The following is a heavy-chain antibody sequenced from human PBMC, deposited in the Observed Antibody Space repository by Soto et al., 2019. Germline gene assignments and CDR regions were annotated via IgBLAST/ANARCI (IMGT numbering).Heavy chain of an antibody. CDR1: GVIFRNYW. J-gene: IGHJ4*02. CDR3: TRDWDS. Sequence: ELQLVESGGGLVQPGGSLRLSCTVSGVIFRNYWMAWARQAPGKGLQWVAVIRQDGSETHYVDSVRGRFTISRDNAKNSLSPDMNSLRADDTAIYYCTRDWDSWGQGIMVSVSS. CDR2: IRQDGSET. V-gene: IGHV3-7*01.